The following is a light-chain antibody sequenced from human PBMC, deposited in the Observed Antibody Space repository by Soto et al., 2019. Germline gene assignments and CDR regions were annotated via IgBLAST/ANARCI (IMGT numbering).Light chain of an antibody. CDR1: QSVSSY. CDR3: QQRSNWPIT. J-gene: IGKJ5*01. V-gene: IGKV3-11*01. CDR2: DAS. Sequence: EIVLRQSPAALALSPGERATLSCGASQSVSSYLAWYQQKPGQAPRLLIYDASNRATGIPARFSGSGSGTAFTLTISSLEPEDFAVYYCQQRSNWPITFGQGTRLAI.